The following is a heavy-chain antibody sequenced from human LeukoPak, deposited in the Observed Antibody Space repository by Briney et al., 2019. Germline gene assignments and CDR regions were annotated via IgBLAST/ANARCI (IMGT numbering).Heavy chain of an antibody. CDR3: ARYCSSTSCYTGNPPHFDY. Sequence: SETLSLTCSVSGGSISSHYWSWIRQHPGKGLEWIGYTYYSGSTYYNPSLKSRVTISVDTSKNQFSLKLSSVTAADTAVYYCARYCSSTSCYTGNPPHFDYWGQGTLVTVSS. CDR2: TYYSGST. D-gene: IGHD2-2*02. V-gene: IGHV4-59*06. J-gene: IGHJ4*02. CDR1: GGSISSHY.